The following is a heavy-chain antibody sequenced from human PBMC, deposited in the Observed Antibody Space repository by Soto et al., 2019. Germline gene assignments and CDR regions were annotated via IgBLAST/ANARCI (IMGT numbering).Heavy chain of an antibody. Sequence: ESLKISCQGSGYSFTSNWIGWVRQMPGKGLEWMGIINPADSDIKYSPSFQGQVTISADKSIGTAYLQWSSLKASDTAMYYCARHQRDDASRKIDCWGQGTLVTVSS. CDR3: ARHQRDDASRKIDC. J-gene: IGHJ4*02. V-gene: IGHV5-51*01. CDR1: GYSFTSNW. CDR2: INPADSDI. D-gene: IGHD3-16*01.